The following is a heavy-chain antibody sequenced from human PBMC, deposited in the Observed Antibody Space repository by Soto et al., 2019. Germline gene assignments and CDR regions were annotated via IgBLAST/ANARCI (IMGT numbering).Heavy chain of an antibody. J-gene: IGHJ4*02. D-gene: IGHD3-9*01. CDR2: ISYDGSNK. CDR3: AKDDYDIWTGFFLLAF. V-gene: IGHV3-30*18. Sequence: GGSLRLSCASSGFTFSSYGMHLVRQAPGKGLEWVAVISYDGSNKYYADSVKGRFTISRDNSKNTLYLQMNSLRAEDTAVYYCAKDDYDIWTGFFLLAFGGKGTWVPVSP. CDR1: GFTFSSYG.